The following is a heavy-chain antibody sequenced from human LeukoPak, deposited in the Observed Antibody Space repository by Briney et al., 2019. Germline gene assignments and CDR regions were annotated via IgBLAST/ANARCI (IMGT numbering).Heavy chain of an antibody. CDR1: GFTVSSNY. Sequence: GGSLRLSCAASGFTVSSNYMNWVRQAPGKGLEWLSYIGPNGNDINYADSVRGRFTISRDNAKNSLYLQMNSLRAEDTAVYYCAELGITMIGGVWGKGTTVTISS. CDR2: IGPNGNDI. CDR3: AELGITMIGGV. V-gene: IGHV3-21*05. J-gene: IGHJ6*04. D-gene: IGHD3-10*02.